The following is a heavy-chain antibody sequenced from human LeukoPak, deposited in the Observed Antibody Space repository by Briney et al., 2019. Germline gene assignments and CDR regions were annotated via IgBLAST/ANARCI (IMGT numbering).Heavy chain of an antibody. CDR1: GGSISTYY. J-gene: IGHJ4*02. Sequence: SETLSLTCTVSGGSISTYYWTWIRQPPGKGLEWIGNIYYSGSTNYNPSLKSRVTISVDTSKNQFSLKLSSVTAADTAVYYCARRAPYSYEWSTLDYWGQGTLVTVSS. D-gene: IGHD5-18*01. V-gene: IGHV4-59*08. CDR2: IYYSGST. CDR3: ARRAPYSYEWSTLDY.